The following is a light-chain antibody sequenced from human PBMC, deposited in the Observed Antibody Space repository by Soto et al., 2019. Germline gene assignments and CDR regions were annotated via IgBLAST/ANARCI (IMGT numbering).Light chain of an antibody. J-gene: IGLJ1*01. V-gene: IGLV2-14*01. Sequence: VLTQPASVSGSPGQSITISCTGTSSDVGGYNYVSWYQQHPGKAPKLMIYDVSNRPSGVSNRFSGSKSGNTASLTISGLQAEDEADYYCNSYTSSSTYVFGTGTKVTVL. CDR1: SSDVGGYNY. CDR2: DVS. CDR3: NSYTSSSTYV.